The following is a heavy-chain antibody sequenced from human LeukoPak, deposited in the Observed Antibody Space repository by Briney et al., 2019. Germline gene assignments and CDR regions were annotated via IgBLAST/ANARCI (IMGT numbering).Heavy chain of an antibody. V-gene: IGHV1-18*01. CDR3: ARRSYSYGSLWFDP. D-gene: IGHD5-18*01. Sequence: GASVKVSCRASGYTFTSYGISWVRQAPGQGLEWMGWISAYNGNTNYAQKLQGRVTMTTDTSTSTAYMELRSLRSDDTAVYYCARRSYSYGSLWFDPWGQGTLVTVSS. J-gene: IGHJ5*02. CDR1: GYTFTSYG. CDR2: ISAYNGNT.